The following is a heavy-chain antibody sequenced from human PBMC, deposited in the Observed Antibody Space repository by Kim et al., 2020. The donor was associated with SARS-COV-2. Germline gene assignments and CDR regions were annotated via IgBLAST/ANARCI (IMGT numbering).Heavy chain of an antibody. J-gene: IGHJ6*02. Sequence: ASVKVSCKVSGYTLTELSMHWVRQAPGKGLQWMGGLDPEDGETLYAQKFQGRVAMTEDTSTDTAYMELSSLRSEDTAVYYCVLWFGELLQTTSRYYYGMDVWGQGTTVTVCS. CDR1: GYTLTELS. CDR2: LDPEDGET. CDR3: VLWFGELLQTTSRYYYGMDV. D-gene: IGHD3-10*01. V-gene: IGHV1-24*01.